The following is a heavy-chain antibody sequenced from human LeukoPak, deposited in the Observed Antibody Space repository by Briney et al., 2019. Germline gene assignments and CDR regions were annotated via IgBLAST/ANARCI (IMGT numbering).Heavy chain of an antibody. CDR2: INWNSGNI. CDR1: GFTFDDYA. D-gene: IGHD5-12*01. CDR3: ARGPSGYHNT. Sequence: PGGSLRLSCAASGFTFDDYAMHWVRQAPGKGLEWVSAINWNSGNIGYADSVKGRFTISRDNSKNTLYLQMNSLRAEDTAVYYCARGPSGYHNTGGQGTLVTVSS. V-gene: IGHV3-9*01. J-gene: IGHJ4*02.